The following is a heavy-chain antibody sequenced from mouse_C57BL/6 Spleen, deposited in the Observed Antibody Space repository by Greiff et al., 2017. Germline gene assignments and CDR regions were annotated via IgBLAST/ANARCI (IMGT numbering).Heavy chain of an antibody. CDR3: AITTVVATKEY. CDR1: GYSFTSYY. CDR2: IYPGSGNT. Sequence: QVQLQQSGPELVKPGASVKISCKASGYSFTSYYIHWVKQRPGQGLEWIGWIYPGSGNTKYNEKFKGKATLTADTSSSTAYMQLSSLTSEDSAVYYCAITTVVATKEYWGQGTTRTVSA. J-gene: IGHJ2*01. V-gene: IGHV1-66*01. D-gene: IGHD1-1*01.